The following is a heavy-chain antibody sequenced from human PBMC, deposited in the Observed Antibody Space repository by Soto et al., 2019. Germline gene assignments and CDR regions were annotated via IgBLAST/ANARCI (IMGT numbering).Heavy chain of an antibody. CDR3: ARWSYSSGWPQDQFDY. CDR2: IIPIFGTA. J-gene: IGHJ4*02. D-gene: IGHD6-19*01. Sequence: QVQLVQSGAEVKKPGSSVKVSCKASGGTFSSYAISWVRQAPGQGLEWMGGIIPIFGTANYAQKFQGRVTITADESTSTADMELRSLRSEATAVYYCARWSYSSGWPQDQFDYWGQGTLVTVSS. CDR1: GGTFSSYA. V-gene: IGHV1-69*12.